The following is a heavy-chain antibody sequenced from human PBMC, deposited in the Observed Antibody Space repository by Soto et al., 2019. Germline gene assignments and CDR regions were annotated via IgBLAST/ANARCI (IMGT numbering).Heavy chain of an antibody. Sequence: SATLSLNCKVSGGAMRGYSWSWIRQTPGEGLEWIGYVSHSGRTDYSPSLKNRVTISLDMSKNHFALHVNSVDPADTAVYYCARVAMENYHDMWSGSTSSALDVWGQGTTVTVSS. CDR3: ARVAMENYHDMWSGSTSSALDV. D-gene: IGHD3-3*01. J-gene: IGHJ6*02. V-gene: IGHV4-59*13. CDR1: GGAMRGYS. CDR2: VSHSGRT.